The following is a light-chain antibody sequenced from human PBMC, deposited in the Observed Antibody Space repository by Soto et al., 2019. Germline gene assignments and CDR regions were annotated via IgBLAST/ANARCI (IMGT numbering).Light chain of an antibody. Sequence: SYELTQPPSVSVAPGQAARITCGGNNIGSKSVHWYQQKPGQAPVLVVYHDSDRPSGIPERFSASNSGNTATLTISRVEAGDEADYYCQVWDSSSDHVVFGGGTQLTVL. V-gene: IGLV3-21*02. CDR3: QVWDSSSDHVV. CDR1: NIGSKS. CDR2: HDS. J-gene: IGLJ2*01.